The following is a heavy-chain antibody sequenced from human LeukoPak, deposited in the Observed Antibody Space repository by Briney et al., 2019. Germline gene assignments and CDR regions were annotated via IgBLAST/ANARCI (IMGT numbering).Heavy chain of an antibody. Sequence: ASVKVSCKASGYTFTGYYMHWVRQAPGQGLEWMGWINPNSGGTNYAQKFQGRVTMTRDTSISTAYMELSRLRSDDTTVYYRARDQEYRSSTSCHPRRYMDVWGKGTTVTVSS. J-gene: IGHJ6*03. V-gene: IGHV1-2*02. D-gene: IGHD2-2*01. CDR1: GYTFTGYY. CDR2: INPNSGGT. CDR3: ARDQEYRSSTSCHPRRYMDV.